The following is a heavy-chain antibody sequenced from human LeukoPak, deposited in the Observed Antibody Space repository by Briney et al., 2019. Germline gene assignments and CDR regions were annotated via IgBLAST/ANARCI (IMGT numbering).Heavy chain of an antibody. Sequence: SETLPLNCTVSGVSVSSSHWNWIRQPPGKGLEWIGNVDYSGSTKYNPSLRSGVTMSLNTSTNQFSLQLRSVTASDAALVYCSRGYYEPFDRWGQGTLVTVSS. D-gene: IGHD3-22*01. CDR3: SRGYYEPFDR. CDR2: VDYSGST. CDR1: GVSVSSSH. J-gene: IGHJ4*02. V-gene: IGHV4-59*02.